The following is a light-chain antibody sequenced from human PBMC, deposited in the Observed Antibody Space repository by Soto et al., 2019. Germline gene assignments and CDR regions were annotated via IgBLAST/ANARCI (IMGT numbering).Light chain of an antibody. V-gene: IGLV1-44*01. CDR3: AAWDASLNGYV. Sequence: QSVLTQPPSASETPGQRVTISCSGSSSNIGSKTVNWYQQLPGTAPKLLIYSNYQRPSGVPDRFSGSKSGTSASLAISGLQSEDEADYYCAAWDASLNGYVFGTGTKVTDL. J-gene: IGLJ1*01. CDR1: SSNIGSKT. CDR2: SNY.